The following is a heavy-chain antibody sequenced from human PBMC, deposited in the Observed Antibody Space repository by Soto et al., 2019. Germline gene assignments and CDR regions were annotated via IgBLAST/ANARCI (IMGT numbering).Heavy chain of an antibody. CDR2: INPNSGGT. D-gene: IGHD6-13*01. J-gene: IGHJ6*02. V-gene: IGHV1-2*04. Sequence: QVQLVQSGAEVKKPGASVKVSCKASGYTFTGYYMHWVRQAPGQGLEWMGWINPNSGGTNYAQKFQGWVTMTRDTSRSTAYRELSRLRSDDTAVYYCARGEIAAAGTGPYYYYCMDVWGQGTTVTVSS. CDR1: GYTFTGYY. CDR3: ARGEIAAAGTGPYYYYCMDV.